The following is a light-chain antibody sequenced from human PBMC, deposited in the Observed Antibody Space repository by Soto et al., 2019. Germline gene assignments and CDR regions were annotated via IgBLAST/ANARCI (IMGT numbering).Light chain of an antibody. Sequence: QSVLTQPASVSGSPGQSIAISCTGTSSDVGAYKYVSWYQQHPGKAPKLMIYDVTDRPSGVSDRFSGSKSGNTASLTISGLQAEDEAEYYCSSYTSTNTVLLGGGTKLTV. V-gene: IGLV2-14*01. CDR1: SSDVGAYKY. CDR3: SSYTSTNTVL. CDR2: DVT. J-gene: IGLJ2*01.